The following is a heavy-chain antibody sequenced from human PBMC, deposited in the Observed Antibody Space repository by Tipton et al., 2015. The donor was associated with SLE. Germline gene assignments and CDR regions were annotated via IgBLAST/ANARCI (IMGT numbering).Heavy chain of an antibody. V-gene: IGHV3-43*02. CDR3: AKGFGTEGYYYGMDV. D-gene: IGHD3-16*01. CDR2: ISESGST. Sequence: SLRLSCAASGFTFRNYGMSWVRQAPGKGLEWVSSISESGSTYYADSAKGRFTISRDNSKNSLYLQMTSLRVEDTALYYCAKGFGTEGYYYGMDVWGQGTTVTVSS. CDR1: GFTFRNYG. J-gene: IGHJ6*02.